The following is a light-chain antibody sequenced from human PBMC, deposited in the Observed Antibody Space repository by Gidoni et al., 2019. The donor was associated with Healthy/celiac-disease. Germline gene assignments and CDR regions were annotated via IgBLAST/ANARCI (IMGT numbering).Light chain of an antibody. V-gene: IGKV1-39*01. CDR1: QNISSY. CDR2: AAS. Sequence: DIQMTQSPSSLSASVGDRVTITCRASQNISSYLNWYQQKPGKAPKLLIYAASSLQSGVPSRISGSGSGTDFTLTISSLQPEDFATYYCQQSYSTPQLTFGGGTKVEIK. J-gene: IGKJ4*01. CDR3: QQSYSTPQLT.